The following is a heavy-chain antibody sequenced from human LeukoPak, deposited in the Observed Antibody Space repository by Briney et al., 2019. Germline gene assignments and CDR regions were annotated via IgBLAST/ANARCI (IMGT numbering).Heavy chain of an antibody. CDR1: GFTFSSYS. V-gene: IGHV3-21*01. D-gene: IGHD5-18*01. CDR3: AREFKSGYGMWA. Sequence: GVSLRLSCTASGFTFSSYSMNWVRQAPGKGLEWVSSITSSSDYIYYADSVKGRFTISRDNAENSLHLQMNSLRADDTAVYYCAREFKSGYGMWAWGQGTLVTVSS. CDR2: ITSSSDYI. J-gene: IGHJ5*02.